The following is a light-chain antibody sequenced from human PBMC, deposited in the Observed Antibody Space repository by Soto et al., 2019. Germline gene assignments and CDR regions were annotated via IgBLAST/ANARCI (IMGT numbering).Light chain of an antibody. V-gene: IGLV2-23*01. CDR1: RSDVGSYNL. CDR3: WSYAGGAYV. CDR2: EAT. J-gene: IGLJ1*01. Sequence: QSVLAQPASVSGSPGQSITISCSGSRSDVGSYNLVSWFQQHPGKVPKLMIYEATKRPSGVSNRFSGSKSGNTASLTISGLQAEEEADYYCWSYAGGAYVFGTGTKVTVL.